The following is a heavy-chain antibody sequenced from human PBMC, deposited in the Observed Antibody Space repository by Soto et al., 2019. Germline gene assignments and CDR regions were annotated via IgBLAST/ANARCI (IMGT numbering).Heavy chain of an antibody. D-gene: IGHD2-2*01. CDR1: GFTFSSYA. CDR3: AKCSDIVVVPAAIWADY. J-gene: IGHJ4*02. V-gene: IGHV3-23*01. Sequence: PGGSLRLSCASSGFTFSSYAMSWVRQAPGKGLEWVSAISGSGGSTYYADSVKGRFTISRDNSKNTLYLQMNSLRAEDTAVYYCAKCSDIVVVPAAIWADYWGQGTLVTVSS. CDR2: ISGSGGST.